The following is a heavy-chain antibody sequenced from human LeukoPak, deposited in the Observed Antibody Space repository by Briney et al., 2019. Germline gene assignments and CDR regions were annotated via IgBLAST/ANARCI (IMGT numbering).Heavy chain of an antibody. CDR3: ATSYGDYEYFQH. CDR2: IYYGGST. CDR1: GGSISSSSYY. J-gene: IGHJ1*01. V-gene: IGHV4-39*07. D-gene: IGHD4-17*01. Sequence: SETLSLTCTVSGGSISSSSYYWGWIRQPPGKGLEWIGSIYYGGSTYYNPSLKSRVTISVDTSKNQFSLKLSSVTAADTAVYYCATSYGDYEYFQHWGQGTLVTVSS.